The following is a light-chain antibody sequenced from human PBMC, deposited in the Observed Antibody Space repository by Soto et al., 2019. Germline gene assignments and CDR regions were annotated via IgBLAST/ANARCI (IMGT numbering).Light chain of an antibody. CDR1: SSDVGGYNY. CDR2: DVS. CDR3: SSYTSSSIVV. Sequence: QSALTQPASVSGSPGQXITISCTGTSSDVGGYNYVSWYQQHPGKAPKLMIYDVSNRPSGVSNRFSGSKSGNTASLTISGLQAEDEADYYCSSYTSSSIVVFGGGTKLTVL. V-gene: IGLV2-14*01. J-gene: IGLJ2*01.